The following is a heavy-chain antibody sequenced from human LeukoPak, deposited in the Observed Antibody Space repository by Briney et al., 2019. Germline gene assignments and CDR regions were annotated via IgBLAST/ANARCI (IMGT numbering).Heavy chain of an antibody. Sequence: SETLSLTCAVFGGSFSGYYWNWMRQPPGEGLEWIGQINPSRNTNYNPSLKSRVTISVDTSKKQFSLKLSSVTAADTAVYYCARRYDFWSGYPPPLDYWGQGTLVTVSS. D-gene: IGHD3-3*01. J-gene: IGHJ4*02. CDR3: ARRYDFWSGYPPPLDY. CDR1: GGSFSGYY. CDR2: INPSRNT. V-gene: IGHV4-34*01.